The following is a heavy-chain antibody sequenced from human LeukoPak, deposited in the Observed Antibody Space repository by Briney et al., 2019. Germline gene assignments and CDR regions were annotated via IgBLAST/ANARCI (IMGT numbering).Heavy chain of an antibody. Sequence: GRSLRLPCAASGFTFSSYGMHWVRQAPGKGLEWVAVIWYDGSNKYYADSVKGRFTISRDNSKNTLYLQMNSLRAEDTAVYYSARDLDGLVDYWGQGTLVTVSS. CDR3: ARDLDGLVDY. CDR2: IWYDGSNK. J-gene: IGHJ4*02. V-gene: IGHV3-33*01. CDR1: GFTFSSYG. D-gene: IGHD3/OR15-3a*01.